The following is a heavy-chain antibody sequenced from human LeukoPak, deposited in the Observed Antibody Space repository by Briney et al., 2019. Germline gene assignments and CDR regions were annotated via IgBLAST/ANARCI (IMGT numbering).Heavy chain of an antibody. CDR3: ARHIYSGTDGDAFDI. CDR1: GGSIRSSNYY. V-gene: IGHV4-39*01. CDR2: LYHSGST. D-gene: IGHD1-26*01. Sequence: SDTLSLTCTVSGGSIRSSNYYWGWLRQPPAKGLQWVATLYHSGSTYHNPSLKSRVTISVYTSKSQFSLKLSSVTAADTAVYYCARHIYSGTDGDAFDIWGQGTMVTVSS. J-gene: IGHJ3*02.